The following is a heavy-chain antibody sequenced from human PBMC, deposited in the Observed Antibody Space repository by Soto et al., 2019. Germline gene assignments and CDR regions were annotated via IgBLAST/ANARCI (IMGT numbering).Heavy chain of an antibody. Sequence: GASVKVSCKASGYTFTSYGISWVRQAPGQGLEWMGWISAYNGNTNYAQKLQGRVTISRDNSKSTVYLQMNSLRAEDTAVYYCAKCRAIFDRFDNWGQGTQVTVSS. D-gene: IGHD3-9*01. CDR3: AKCRAIFDRFDN. V-gene: IGHV1-18*01. J-gene: IGHJ4*02. CDR1: GYTFTSYG. CDR2: ISAYNGNT.